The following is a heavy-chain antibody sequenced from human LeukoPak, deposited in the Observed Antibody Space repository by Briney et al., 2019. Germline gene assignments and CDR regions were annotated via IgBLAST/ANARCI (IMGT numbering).Heavy chain of an antibody. CDR2: ISSSSSYI. Sequence: GGSLRLSCAASGFIFSSYSMNWVRQAPGKGLEWVSSISSSSSYIYYADSVKGRFTISRDNAKNSLYLQMNSLRAEDTAVYYCARHPIFSGMRSQLWFDPWGQGTLVTVSS. V-gene: IGHV3-21*01. CDR3: ARHPIFSGMRSQLWFDP. D-gene: IGHD3-10*01. J-gene: IGHJ5*02. CDR1: GFIFSSYS.